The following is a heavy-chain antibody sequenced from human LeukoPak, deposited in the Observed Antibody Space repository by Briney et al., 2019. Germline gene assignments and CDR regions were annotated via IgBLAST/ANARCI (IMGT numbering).Heavy chain of an antibody. V-gene: IGHV4-34*01. Sequence: RSSETLSLXCAVYGGSFSGYYWSWSRQPPGKGLEWIGEINHSGSTNYNPSLKSRVTISVDTSKNQFSLKLSSVTAADTAVYYCARVYYYYMDVWGKGTTVTVSS. J-gene: IGHJ6*03. CDR1: GGSFSGYY. CDR3: ARVYYYYMDV. CDR2: INHSGST.